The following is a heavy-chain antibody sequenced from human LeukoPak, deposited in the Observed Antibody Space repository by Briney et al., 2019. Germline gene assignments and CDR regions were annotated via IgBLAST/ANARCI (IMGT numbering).Heavy chain of an antibody. CDR2: VSSSDTYI. D-gene: IGHD6-13*01. V-gene: IGHV3-21*01. Sequence: PGGSLRLSCAASGFTVSSNYMSWVRQAPGKGLEWVASVSSSDTYIYYADSVKGRFTISRDNAKNSLYLQMNSLRVEDTAVYYCAREWEQQLATGYFDYWGQGTLVTVSS. J-gene: IGHJ4*02. CDR1: GFTVSSNY. CDR3: AREWEQQLATGYFDY.